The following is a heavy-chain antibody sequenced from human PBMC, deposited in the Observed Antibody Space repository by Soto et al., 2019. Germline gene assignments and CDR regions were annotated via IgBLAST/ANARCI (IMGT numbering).Heavy chain of an antibody. CDR2: ISGSGGST. CDR1: GFTFSSYA. V-gene: IGHV3-23*01. J-gene: IGHJ4*02. CDR3: AKRRRIHGLHQSVDY. Sequence: PGGSLRLSCAASGFTFSSYAMSWVRQAPGKGLEWVSAISGSGGSTYYADSVKGRFTISRDNSKNTLYLQMNSLRAEDTAVYYCAKRRRIHGLHQSVDYWGQGTLVTVSS.